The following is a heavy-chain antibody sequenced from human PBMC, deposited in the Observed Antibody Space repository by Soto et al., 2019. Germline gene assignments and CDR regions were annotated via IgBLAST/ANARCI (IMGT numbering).Heavy chain of an antibody. Sequence: VGSLRLSCAASGFTFSSYGMHWVRQAPGKGLEWVAVISYDGSNKYYADSVKGRFTISRDNSKNTLYLQMNSLRAEDTAVYYCAKDRRYYDSSGYAPVDYWGQGTLVTVSS. V-gene: IGHV3-30*18. CDR1: GFTFSSYG. J-gene: IGHJ4*02. CDR2: ISYDGSNK. D-gene: IGHD3-22*01. CDR3: AKDRRYYDSSGYAPVDY.